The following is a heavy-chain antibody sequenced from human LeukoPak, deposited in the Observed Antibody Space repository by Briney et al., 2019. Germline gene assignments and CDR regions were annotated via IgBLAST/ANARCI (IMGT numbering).Heavy chain of an antibody. CDR1: GFTFRSYW. V-gene: IGHV3-74*01. J-gene: IGHJ4*02. D-gene: IGHD3-10*01. Sequence: GGSLRLSCAASGFTFRSYWMHWVRQAPGKGLVWVSRINSDGSSTSYADSVKGRFTISRDNAKNTLYLQMNSLRAEDTAVYYCAREGYYYGSGSYYLTYFDYWGQGTLVTVSP. CDR2: INSDGSST. CDR3: AREGYYYGSGSYYLTYFDY.